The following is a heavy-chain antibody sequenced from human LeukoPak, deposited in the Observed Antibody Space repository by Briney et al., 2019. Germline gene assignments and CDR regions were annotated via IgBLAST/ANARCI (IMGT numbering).Heavy chain of an antibody. CDR1: GFTFNSYS. CDR2: ISSSTKYI. CDR3: ARDGGWDYDTSGYYLHAFDI. V-gene: IGHV3-21*01. J-gene: IGHJ3*02. D-gene: IGHD3-22*01. Sequence: GGSLRLSCAASGFTFNSYSMNWDRQAPGEGLEWVSSISSSTKYIYYADSLKGRFTISRDNAKNSLYLQMNSLRAEDTAVYYCARDGGWDYDTSGYYLHAFDIWGQGTMVTVSS.